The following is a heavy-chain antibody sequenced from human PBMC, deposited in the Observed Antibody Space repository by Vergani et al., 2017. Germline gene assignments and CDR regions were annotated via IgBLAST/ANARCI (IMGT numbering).Heavy chain of an antibody. CDR1: GFTFIMHA. V-gene: IGHV3-23*01. CDR2: LSASDRRT. Sequence: EVQLLESGGDLVQPGGSLRLSCAASGFTFIMHAMSWVRQAPGKGLEWVSTLSASDRRTHYADSVKGRITISRDNSKNTLFLHMNSLRPEDTAVYYCAKVGRSEVAGTFGAFGIWGQGKMVTVSS. CDR3: AKVGRSEVAGTFGAFGI. D-gene: IGHD6-19*01. J-gene: IGHJ3*02.